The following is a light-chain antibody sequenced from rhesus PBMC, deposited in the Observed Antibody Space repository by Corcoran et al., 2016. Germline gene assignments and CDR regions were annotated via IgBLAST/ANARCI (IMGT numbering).Light chain of an antibody. CDR1: QGISRY. J-gene: IGKJ3*01. V-gene: IGKV1-28*03. Sequence: DIQMTQSPSSLSASVGDTVTITCRVRQGISRYLNWFQQKPRKAPKLLLYDASGLESGVPSRFSGSGSGTDFTITISSLQPEGFAAYYCLPHNSYPFTFGPGTKLDI. CDR2: DAS. CDR3: LPHNSYPFT.